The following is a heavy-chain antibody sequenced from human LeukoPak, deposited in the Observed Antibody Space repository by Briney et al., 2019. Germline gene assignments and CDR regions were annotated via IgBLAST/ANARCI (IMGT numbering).Heavy chain of an antibody. D-gene: IGHD3-10*01. V-gene: IGHV1-18*01. CDR1: GYTFTSYG. Sequence: ASVKVSCKASGYTFTSYGISWVRQAPGQGLGWMGWISAYNGNTNYAQKLQGRVTMTTDTSTSTAYMELRSLRSDDTAVYYCARDSGSGSYYPIPNWFDPWGQGTLVTVSS. CDR3: ARDSGSGSYYPIPNWFDP. CDR2: ISAYNGNT. J-gene: IGHJ5*02.